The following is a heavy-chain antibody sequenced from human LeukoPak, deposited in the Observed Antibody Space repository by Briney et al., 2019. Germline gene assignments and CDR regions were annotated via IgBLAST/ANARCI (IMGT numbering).Heavy chain of an antibody. J-gene: IGHJ6*02. CDR2: VSYSGST. CDR1: GASISSGAYY. Sequence: SETLSLTCTVSGASISSGAYYWSWFRQHPGKGLEWIGYVSYSGSTYYNPSLKCRVTISIDTSMNQFSLKLSSVTAADTALYYCARDRHDSFPMDVWGQGTTVTVSS. CDR3: ARDRHDSFPMDV. V-gene: IGHV4-31*03. D-gene: IGHD3-3*01.